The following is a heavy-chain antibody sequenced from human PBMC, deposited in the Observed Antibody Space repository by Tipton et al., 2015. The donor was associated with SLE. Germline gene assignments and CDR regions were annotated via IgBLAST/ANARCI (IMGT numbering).Heavy chain of an antibody. CDR2: IYYSGTT. J-gene: IGHJ4*02. V-gene: IGHV4-39*01. Sequence: TLSLTCTVSGGSISDSSNYWDWIRQPPGRGLEWIGSIYYSGTTYYNPSLKSRVTISIDTSRNLFSLKLSSVTATDTAVYYCGGHSTTWYAVDYWGQGTLVTVSS. D-gene: IGHD6-13*01. CDR1: GGSISDSSNY. CDR3: GGHSTTWYAVDY.